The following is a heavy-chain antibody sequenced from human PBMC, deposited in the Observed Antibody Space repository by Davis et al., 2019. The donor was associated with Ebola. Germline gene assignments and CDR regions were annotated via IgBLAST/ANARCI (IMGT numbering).Heavy chain of an antibody. Sequence: GESLKISCSASGFTFSAHTMHWVRQAPGKGLEYVSVISSSGKTYYADSVKGRFTISRDNSKNTLYLQMNSLRAEDTAVYYCARDLDYAFDPWGQGTLVTVSS. CDR2: ISSSGKT. V-gene: IGHV3-64*04. D-gene: IGHD4-17*01. CDR3: ARDLDYAFDP. J-gene: IGHJ5*02. CDR1: GFTFSAHT.